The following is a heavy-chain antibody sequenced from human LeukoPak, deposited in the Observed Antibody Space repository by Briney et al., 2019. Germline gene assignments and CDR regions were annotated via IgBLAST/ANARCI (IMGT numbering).Heavy chain of an antibody. Sequence: PSETLSLTCTVSGGSVSSGSYYWSWIRQPPGKGLEWIGYIYYSGSTNYNPSLKSRVTISVDTSKNQFSLKLSSVTAADTAVYYCTRARVTGIFSAYYFDYWGQGTLVTVSS. CDR2: IYYSGST. D-gene: IGHD1-20*01. V-gene: IGHV4-61*01. CDR3: TRARVTGIFSAYYFDY. CDR1: GGSVSSGSYY. J-gene: IGHJ4*02.